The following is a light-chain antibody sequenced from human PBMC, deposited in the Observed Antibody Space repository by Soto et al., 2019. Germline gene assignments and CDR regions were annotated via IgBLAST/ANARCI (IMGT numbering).Light chain of an antibody. CDR1: QTISSW. J-gene: IGKJ1*01. Sequence: DLQMTQSPSTLSGSVGDRVTITCRASQTISSWLAWYQQKPGKAPKLLIYKASTLKSGVRSRVSGSGSGTYFTRTISSLQTDEFATYYWQHYNSYSEAIGQGTKVEGK. CDR3: QHYNSYSEA. CDR2: KAS. V-gene: IGKV1-5*03.